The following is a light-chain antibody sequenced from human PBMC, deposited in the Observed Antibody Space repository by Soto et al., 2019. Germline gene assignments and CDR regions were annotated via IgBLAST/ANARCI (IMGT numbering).Light chain of an antibody. CDR1: RTVLSSSNNRNF. J-gene: IGKJ3*01. Sequence: DIVMTQSPDSLAVSLGERATINCKSSRTVLSSSNNRNFLAWYQKKVGQPPRLLIYWASTRDSGVPDRFSGSGSGTDFTLTISSLQAEDVAVYYCQQYYSSPFTFGPVTKVDIK. CDR2: WAS. V-gene: IGKV4-1*01. CDR3: QQYYSSPFT.